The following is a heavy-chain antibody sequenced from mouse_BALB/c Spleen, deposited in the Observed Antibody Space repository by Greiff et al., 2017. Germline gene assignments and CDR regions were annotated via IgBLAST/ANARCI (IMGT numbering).Heavy chain of an antibody. V-gene: IGHV1-69*01. D-gene: IGHD1-2*01. J-gene: IGHJ3*01. Sequence: VQLQQPGAELVMPGASVKMSCKASGYTFTDYWMHWVKQRPGQGLEWIGAIDTSDSYTSYNQKFKGKATLTVDESSSTAYMQLSSLTSEDSAVYYCARSREPTTATAWCAYWGQGTLVTVSA. CDR2: IDTSDSYT. CDR3: ARSREPTTATAWCAY. CDR1: GYTFTDYW.